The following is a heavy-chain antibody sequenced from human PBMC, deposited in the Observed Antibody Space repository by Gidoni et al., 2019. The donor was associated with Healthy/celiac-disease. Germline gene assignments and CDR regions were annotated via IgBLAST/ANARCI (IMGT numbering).Heavy chain of an antibody. CDR3: ARDGVGATWGSPFTWFDP. D-gene: IGHD1-26*01. V-gene: IGHV1-3*01. Sequence: QVQLVQSGAEVKKPGASVKVSCKASGYTFTSYAMHWVRQAPGQRLEWMGWINAGNGNTKYSQKFQGRVTITRDTSASTAYMELSSLRSEDTAVYYCARDGVGATWGSPFTWFDPWGQGTLVTVSS. CDR2: INAGNGNT. J-gene: IGHJ5*02. CDR1: GYTFTSYA.